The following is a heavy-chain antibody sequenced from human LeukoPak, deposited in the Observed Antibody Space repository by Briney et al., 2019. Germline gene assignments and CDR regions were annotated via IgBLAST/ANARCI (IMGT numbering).Heavy chain of an antibody. CDR1: GFTFSSYG. D-gene: IGHD2-21*02. CDR3: AKGECGGDCYWSPYYFDY. Sequence: PGGSLRLSCAASGFTFSSYGMHWVRQAPGKGLEWVAVISYDGSNKYYADSVKGRFTISRDNSKNTLYLQMNSLRAEDTAVYYCAKGECGGDCYWSPYYFDYWGQGTLVTVSS. J-gene: IGHJ4*02. V-gene: IGHV3-30*18. CDR2: ISYDGSNK.